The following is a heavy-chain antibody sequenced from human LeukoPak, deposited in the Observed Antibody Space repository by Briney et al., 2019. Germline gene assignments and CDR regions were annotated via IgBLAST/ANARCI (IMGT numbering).Heavy chain of an antibody. D-gene: IGHD6-19*01. Sequence: GASVKVSCKASGGTFSSYAISWVRQAPGQGLEWMGGIIPIFGTANYAQKFQGRVTITADESTSTAYMELSSLRSEDTAVYYCARSPGYGSGSLKYWGQGTLVTVSS. J-gene: IGHJ4*02. V-gene: IGHV1-69*13. CDR2: IIPIFGTA. CDR1: GGTFSSYA. CDR3: ARSPGYGSGSLKY.